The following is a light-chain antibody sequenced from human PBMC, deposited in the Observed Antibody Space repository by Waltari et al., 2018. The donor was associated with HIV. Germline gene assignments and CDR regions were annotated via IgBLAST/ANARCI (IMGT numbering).Light chain of an antibody. V-gene: IGKV1-5*03. CDR3: QQYNSYSLTWT. J-gene: IGKJ1*01. CDR2: KAS. Sequence: DIQMTQSPSTLSASVGDRVTITCRASQSISSWLAWYQQKPGKAPKLLIYKASSLESGVPSRFSGSGSGTEFTLTISSLQPYDFATYYCQQYNSYSLTWTFGQGTKVEIK. CDR1: QSISSW.